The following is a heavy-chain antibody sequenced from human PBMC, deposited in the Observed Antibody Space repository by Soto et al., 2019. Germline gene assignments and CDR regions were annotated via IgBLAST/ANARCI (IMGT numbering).Heavy chain of an antibody. Sequence: WWSLRLSCSASVFTFSSYAMHWVRQAPGKGLEWVAVISYDGSNKYYADSVKGRFTISRDNSKNTLYLQMNSLRAEDTAVYYCARDYCTNGVCYTFDYWGQGTLVTVSS. D-gene: IGHD2-8*01. V-gene: IGHV3-30-3*01. CDR3: ARDYCTNGVCYTFDY. J-gene: IGHJ4*02. CDR1: VFTFSSYA. CDR2: ISYDGSNK.